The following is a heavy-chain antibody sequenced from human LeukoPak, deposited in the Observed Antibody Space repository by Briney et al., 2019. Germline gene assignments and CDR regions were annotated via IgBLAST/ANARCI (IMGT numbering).Heavy chain of an antibody. CDR2: INQDGSEK. J-gene: IGHJ4*02. Sequence: GGSLRLSCAASGFTFSSYWMSWVRQAPGKGLEWVAKINQDGSEKYYVDSVKGRSTTSRDNAKNSLYLQMNSLRAEDTAVYYCATDTAGFDYWGQGTLVTVSS. V-gene: IGHV3-7*05. CDR1: GFTFSSYW. CDR3: ATDTAGFDY.